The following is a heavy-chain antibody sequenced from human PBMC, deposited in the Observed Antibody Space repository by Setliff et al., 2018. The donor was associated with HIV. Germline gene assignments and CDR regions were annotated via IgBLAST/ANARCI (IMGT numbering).Heavy chain of an antibody. V-gene: IGHV4-38-2*01. CDR3: ARHHPGGIAAAGLDY. J-gene: IGHJ4*02. CDR1: GYSINSGFS. Sequence: SETLSLTCAASGYSINSGFSRAWIRQPPGQGPQWIGSIYQSGSIYYNPSLQSRVTISVDSSKNQFSLNLFSVTAADTAVYYCARHHPGGIAAAGLDYWGQGTLVTVSS. D-gene: IGHD6-13*01. CDR2: IYQSGSI.